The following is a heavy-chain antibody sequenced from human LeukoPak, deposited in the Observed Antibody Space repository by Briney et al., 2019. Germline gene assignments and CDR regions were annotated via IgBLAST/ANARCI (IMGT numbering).Heavy chain of an antibody. V-gene: IGHV3-74*01. CDR1: GFTFSSYW. CDR2: INSDGSST. Sequence: GGSLRLSCAASGFTFSSYWMHWVRQAPGKGLVWVSRINSDGSSTRYADSVKGRFTTSRDNAKNTLYLQMNSLSAEDTAVYYCARKVLGKNALDIWGQGTMVTVSS. J-gene: IGHJ3*02. CDR3: ARKVLGKNALDI.